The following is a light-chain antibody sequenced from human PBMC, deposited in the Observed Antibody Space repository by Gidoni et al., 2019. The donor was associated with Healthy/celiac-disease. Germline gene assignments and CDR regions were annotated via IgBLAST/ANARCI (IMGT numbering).Light chain of an antibody. CDR1: NIGGKS. CDR3: QVWDSSSDHVV. V-gene: IGLV3-21*02. CDR2: DDS. Sequence: SYVLTQPPSVPVAPGQTARITCGGDNIGGKSVHWYQQKPGQAPVLVVYDDSDRPSGIPERFSGSNFGNTATLTISRVEAGDEADYYCQVWDSSSDHVVFGGGTKLTVL. J-gene: IGLJ2*01.